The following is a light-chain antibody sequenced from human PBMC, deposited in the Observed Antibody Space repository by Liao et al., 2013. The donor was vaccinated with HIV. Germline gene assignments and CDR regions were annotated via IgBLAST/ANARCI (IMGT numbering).Light chain of an antibody. Sequence: SYVLTQPPSVSVAPGKTARITCGGNNIGSKPVNWYQQKTGQAPVLVIYQDTKRPSGIPERFSGSNSGNTATLTISGTQAMDEADYYCQAWDSSTAVFGPGTKVNVL. CDR1: NIGSKP. CDR2: QDT. J-gene: IGLJ1*01. CDR3: QAWDSSTAV. V-gene: IGLV3-21*01.